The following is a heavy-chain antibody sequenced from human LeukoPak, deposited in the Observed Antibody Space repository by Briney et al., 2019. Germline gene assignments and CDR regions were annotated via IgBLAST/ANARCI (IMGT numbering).Heavy chain of an antibody. Sequence: ASVKVSCKASGYTFTGYYMHWVRQAPGQGLEWMGWINPNSGGTNYAQKFQGRVTMTRDTSISTAYMELSRLRSDDTAVYYCARDLGYCSSTSCRLAFDIWGQGTMVTVSS. CDR1: GYTFTGYY. CDR2: INPNSGGT. CDR3: ARDLGYCSSTSCRLAFDI. J-gene: IGHJ3*02. V-gene: IGHV1-2*02. D-gene: IGHD2-2*01.